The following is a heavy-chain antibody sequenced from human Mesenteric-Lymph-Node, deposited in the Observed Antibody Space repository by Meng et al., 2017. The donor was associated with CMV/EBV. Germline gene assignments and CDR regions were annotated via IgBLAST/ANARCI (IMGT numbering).Heavy chain of an antibody. Sequence: GSLRLSCTVSGGSISSYYWSWIRQPPGKGLEWIGYIYYSGSTNYNPSLKSRVTISLDTSKNQFSLRLSSVTAADTAVYYCAREGRGEPLGMDVWGQGTTVTVSS. CDR3: AREGRGEPLGMDV. D-gene: IGHD3-16*01. CDR2: IYYSGST. CDR1: GGSISSYY. J-gene: IGHJ6*02. V-gene: IGHV4-59*01.